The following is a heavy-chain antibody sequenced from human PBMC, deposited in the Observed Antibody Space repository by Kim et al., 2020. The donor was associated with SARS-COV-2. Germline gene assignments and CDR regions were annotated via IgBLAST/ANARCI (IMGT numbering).Heavy chain of an antibody. CDR2: DGSNK. V-gene: IGHV3-30*02. J-gene: IGHJ6*02. CDR3: ANGGMDV. Sequence: DGSNKYYADSVKGRFTISRDNSKNTLYLQMNSLRAEDTAVYYCANGGMDVWGQGTTVTVSS.